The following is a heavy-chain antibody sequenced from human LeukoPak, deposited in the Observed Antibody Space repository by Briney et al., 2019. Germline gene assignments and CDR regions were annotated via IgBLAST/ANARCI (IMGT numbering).Heavy chain of an antibody. CDR3: AKGSSSDYYYYMDV. J-gene: IGHJ6*03. D-gene: IGHD6-13*01. CDR2: VSWNSGTI. CDR1: GFIFDDYV. V-gene: IGHV3-9*03. Sequence: SLRLSSAASGFIFDDYVMHWVRPAPGKGLEWVSGVSWNSGTIGYADSVKGRFTISRDNAKKSLYLQMNSLRAEDMAVYYCAKGSSSDYYYYMDVWGKGTTVTVSS.